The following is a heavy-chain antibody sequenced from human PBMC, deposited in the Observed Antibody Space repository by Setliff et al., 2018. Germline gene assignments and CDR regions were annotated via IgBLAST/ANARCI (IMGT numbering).Heavy chain of an antibody. CDR2: IKEDGSQR. V-gene: IGHV3-7*01. J-gene: IGHJ4*02. CDR3: SSYLVS. CDR1: GFTFSIYA. Sequence: GGSLRLSCAASGFTFSIYAMHWARQAPGKGLAWVANIKEDGSQRNYVDAVRGRFTVSRDNARNLLYLQMNSLRVDDTAVYYCSSYLVSWGQGALVTVSS. D-gene: IGHD2-21*01.